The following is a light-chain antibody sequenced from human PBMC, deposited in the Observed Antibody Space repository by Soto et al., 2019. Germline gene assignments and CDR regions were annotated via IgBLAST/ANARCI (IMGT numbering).Light chain of an antibody. Sequence: DIQMTQSPSSVSASVGDRVTITCRASQGISGRLAWYQQTPGKAPRLLIYETSTLQTGVPSRFSGSGSGTDLTLTISSLQPEDFAMYSCPPGYSFPLTVGGGTKVEI. J-gene: IGKJ4*01. CDR2: ETS. V-gene: IGKV1-12*01. CDR3: PPGYSFPLT. CDR1: QGISGR.